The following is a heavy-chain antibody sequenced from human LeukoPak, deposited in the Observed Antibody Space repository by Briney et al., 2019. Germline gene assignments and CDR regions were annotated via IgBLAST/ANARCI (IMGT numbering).Heavy chain of an antibody. CDR1: GFTFSRYR. Sequence: GGSLRLSCAASGFTFSRYRMSWVRQAPGKGLEWVGRIRSKANSYATAYAASVKGRFTISRDDSKNTAYLQMNSLKTVDTAVYYCTRPHDYGDYSLDYWGQGTLVTVSS. D-gene: IGHD4-17*01. J-gene: IGHJ4*02. V-gene: IGHV3-73*01. CDR2: IRSKANSYAT. CDR3: TRPHDYGDYSLDY.